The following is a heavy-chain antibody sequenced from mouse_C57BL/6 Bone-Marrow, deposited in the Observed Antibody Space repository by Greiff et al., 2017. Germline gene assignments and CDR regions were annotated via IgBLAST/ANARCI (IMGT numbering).Heavy chain of an antibody. Sequence: EVKLMESGGDLVKPGGSLKLSCAASRFTFSSYGMSWVRQTPDKRLEWVATISSGGSYTYYPDSVKGRFTISRDNAKNTLYLQMSSLKSEDTAMYYCARQGTGTDYWGQGTTLTVSS. CDR3: ARQGTGTDY. CDR2: ISSGGSYT. V-gene: IGHV5-6*01. D-gene: IGHD4-1*01. J-gene: IGHJ2*01. CDR1: RFTFSSYG.